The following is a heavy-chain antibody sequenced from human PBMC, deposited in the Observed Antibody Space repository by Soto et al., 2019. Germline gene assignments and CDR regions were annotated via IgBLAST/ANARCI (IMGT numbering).Heavy chain of an antibody. Sequence: GASVKVSCKASGYTFTSYYMHWVRQAPGQGLEWMGIINPSGGSTSYAQKFQGRVTMTRDTSTSTVYMELSSLRSEDTAVYYCARTRPAAMEHYYYYMHVWGKGITVTVAS. D-gene: IGHD2-2*01. CDR2: INPSGGST. CDR3: ARTRPAAMEHYYYYMHV. V-gene: IGHV1-46*03. J-gene: IGHJ6*03. CDR1: GYTFTSYY.